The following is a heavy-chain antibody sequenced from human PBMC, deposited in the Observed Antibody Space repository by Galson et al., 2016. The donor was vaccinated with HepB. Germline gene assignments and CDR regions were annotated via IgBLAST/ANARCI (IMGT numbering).Heavy chain of an antibody. D-gene: IGHD3-10*01. CDR1: GGSISFYC. CDR2: ACHDGGT. Sequence: SETLSLTCTVSGGSISFYCWGWIRQSPGKGLEWIGYACHDGGTGYNPSFKSRVTMSLDKSNKQLSLKLTSVTAADTAVYFCAREVGRPVDYWGQGTVVTVSS. V-gene: IGHV4-59*01. CDR3: AREVGRPVDY. J-gene: IGHJ4*02.